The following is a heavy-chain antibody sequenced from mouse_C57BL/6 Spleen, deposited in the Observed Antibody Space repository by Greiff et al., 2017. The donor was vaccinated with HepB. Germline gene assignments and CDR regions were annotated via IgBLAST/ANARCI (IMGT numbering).Heavy chain of an antibody. J-gene: IGHJ4*01. CDR3: ARAGTRDAMDY. V-gene: IGHV5-16*01. CDR1: GFTFSDYY. Sequence: EVKLMESEGGLVQPGSSMKLSCTASGFTFSDYYMAWVRQVPEKGLEWVANINYDGSSTYYLDSLKSRFIISRDNAKNILYLQMSSLKSEDTATYYCARAGTRDAMDYWGQGTSGNVSS. CDR2: INYDGSST. D-gene: IGHD4-1*01.